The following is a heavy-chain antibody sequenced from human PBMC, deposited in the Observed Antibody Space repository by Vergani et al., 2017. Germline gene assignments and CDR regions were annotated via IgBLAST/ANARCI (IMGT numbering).Heavy chain of an antibody. CDR2: VEDSGYF. V-gene: IGHV4-59*01. Sequence: QVQLQESGPGLVRPSETLSLSCTVSGGSLSGYYWNWVRQTPGEGLEWIGYVEDSGYFYYNSSLKTRLSMSSDTSNNQFSLMLSSVTVADTAVYYCARSIVSRNPPDYFDNWGQGTLVTVSS. D-gene: IGHD1-14*01. J-gene: IGHJ4*02. CDR1: GGSLSGYY. CDR3: ARSIVSRNPPDYFDN.